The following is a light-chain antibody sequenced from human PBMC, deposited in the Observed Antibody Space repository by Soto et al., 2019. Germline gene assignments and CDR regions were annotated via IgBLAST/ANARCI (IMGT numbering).Light chain of an antibody. CDR3: QHYNSYSEA. CDR2: KAS. V-gene: IGKV1-5*03. CDR1: QTISSW. J-gene: IGKJ1*01. Sequence: DIQMTQSPSSLSESXXXXXXXTXRASQTISSWLAWYQQKPGKAPKLLIYKASTLKSGVPSRFSGSGSGTEFTLTISSLQPDDFATYYCQHYNSYSEAFGQGTNVDI.